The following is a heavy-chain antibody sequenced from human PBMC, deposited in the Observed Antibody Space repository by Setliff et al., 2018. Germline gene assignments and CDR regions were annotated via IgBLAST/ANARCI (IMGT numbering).Heavy chain of an antibody. Sequence: SETLSLTCTVSGGSISSGDYYWSWIRQPPGKGLEWIGYIDYSGNTYYNPSLKSRVTISIDTSGNLFSLKLSSVTAANTAVYYCARAVSGVIGDFFYMGVWGKGTTV. V-gene: IGHV4-30-4*08. D-gene: IGHD2-15*01. CDR2: IDYSGNT. CDR3: ARAVSGVIGDFFYMGV. CDR1: GGSISSGDYY. J-gene: IGHJ6*03.